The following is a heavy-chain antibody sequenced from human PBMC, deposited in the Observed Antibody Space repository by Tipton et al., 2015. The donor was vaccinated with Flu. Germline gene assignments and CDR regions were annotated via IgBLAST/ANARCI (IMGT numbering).Heavy chain of an antibody. D-gene: IGHD2-15*01. CDR1: GFTFSYW. V-gene: IGHV3-74*01. CDR3: ESDARYCSGGICYTWFDP. Sequence: SLRLSCAASGFTFSYWLHWVRQAPGTGLVWVSRVNNDGRGTSYADSVKGRFTVSRDNAKSSVFLQMNSLRLEDTAMYYCESDARYCSGGICYTWFDPWGQGTLVTVSS. J-gene: IGHJ5*02. CDR2: VNNDGRGT.